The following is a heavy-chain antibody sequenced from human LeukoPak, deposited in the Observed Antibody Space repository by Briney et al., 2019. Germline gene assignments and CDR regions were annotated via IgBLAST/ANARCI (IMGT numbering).Heavy chain of an antibody. CDR3: ARDLSGHYYYYYMDV. CDR2: IYTSGST. CDR1: GDSISSYY. Sequence: SETLSLTCIVSGDSISSYYWSWIRQPAGKGLEWIGRIYTSGSTNYNPSLKSRVTMSVDTSKNQFSLKLSSVTAADTAVYYCARDLSGHYYYYYMDVWGKGTTVTISS. D-gene: IGHD6-25*01. V-gene: IGHV4-4*07. J-gene: IGHJ6*03.